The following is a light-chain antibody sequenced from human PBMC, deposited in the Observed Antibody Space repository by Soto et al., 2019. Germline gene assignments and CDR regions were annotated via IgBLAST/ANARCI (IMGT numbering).Light chain of an antibody. J-gene: IGLJ1*01. CDR1: SSNIGNNY. CDR2: DNN. CDR3: GTWDSSLSVGV. V-gene: IGLV1-51*01. Sequence: VLTQPPSVSAAPGQKVTISCSGSSSNIGNNYVSWYQQLPGTAPKLLIYDNNKRPSGIPDRFSGSKSGTSATLGITGLQTGDEADYYCGTWDSSLSVGVFGTGTKVTVL.